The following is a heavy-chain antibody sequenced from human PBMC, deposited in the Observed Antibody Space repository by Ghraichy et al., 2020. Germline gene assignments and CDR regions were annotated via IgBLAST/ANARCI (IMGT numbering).Heavy chain of an antibody. V-gene: IGHV4-59*01. Sequence: SETLSLICTVSGDSFSSSYWNWIRQPPGKGLEWIGYIYFSGRTNYNPSLESRVTISLDTSKNHFSLNLTSVTAADTAVYYCARGGSPRYNWFGPWGQGTLVTVSS. D-gene: IGHD1-1*01. J-gene: IGHJ5*02. CDR1: GDSFSSSY. CDR3: ARGGSPRYNWFGP. CDR2: IYFSGRT.